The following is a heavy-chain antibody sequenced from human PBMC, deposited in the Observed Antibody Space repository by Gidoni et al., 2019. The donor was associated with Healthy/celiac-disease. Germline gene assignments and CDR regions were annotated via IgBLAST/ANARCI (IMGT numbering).Heavy chain of an antibody. Sequence: QVQLQESGPGLVKPSETLSLTCTVSGGSISSYYWSWIRQPPGKGLEWIGYIYYSGSTNYNPSLKGRVTISVDTSKNQFSLKLSSVTAADTAVYYCARAVVEGYIAVGGDNWFDPWGQGTLVTVSS. CDR2: IYYSGST. V-gene: IGHV4-59*01. D-gene: IGHD6-19*01. J-gene: IGHJ5*02. CDR1: GGSISSYY. CDR3: ARAVVEGYIAVGGDNWFDP.